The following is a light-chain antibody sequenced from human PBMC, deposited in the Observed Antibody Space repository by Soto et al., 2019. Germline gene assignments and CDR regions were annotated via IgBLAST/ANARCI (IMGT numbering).Light chain of an antibody. CDR1: QSVSSSY. J-gene: IGKJ1*01. CDR2: GAS. Sequence: EIVLTQSPGTLSLSPGEGATLSCRASQSVSSSYIAWYQQRPGQTPSLLIYGASTRATGIPDRFSGSGSGTHFTLTISRLEPEDFAVYYCQYYDSSRTFAQGTKVDI. V-gene: IGKV3-20*01. CDR3: QYYDSSRT.